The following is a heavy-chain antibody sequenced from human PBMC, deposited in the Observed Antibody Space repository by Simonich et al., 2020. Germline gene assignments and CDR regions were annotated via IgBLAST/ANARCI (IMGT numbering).Heavy chain of an antibody. Sequence: QVQLVQSGAEVKKPGASVKVSCKASGYTFTGYYMPWVRQAPGQGLEWMGWNKPNSGGKNYAQKFQGRVTMTRDTSISTAYMELSRLRSDDTAVYYCARGRIAAAGTYYYYYMDVWGKGTTVTVSS. CDR1: GYTFTGYY. CDR2: NKPNSGGK. V-gene: IGHV1-2*02. CDR3: ARGRIAAAGTYYYYYMDV. D-gene: IGHD6-13*01. J-gene: IGHJ6*03.